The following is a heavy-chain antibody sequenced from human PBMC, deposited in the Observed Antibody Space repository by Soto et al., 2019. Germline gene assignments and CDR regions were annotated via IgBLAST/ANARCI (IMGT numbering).Heavy chain of an antibody. V-gene: IGHV1-3*01. D-gene: IGHD3-10*01. Sequence: QVQLVQSGAEVKKPGASVKVSCKASGYTFTSYAMHWVRQAPGQRLEWMGWINAGNGNTKYSQKFQGRVTITADESTSTAYMELSSLRSEDTAVYYCARGGVINHNWFDPWGQGTLVTVSS. CDR3: ARGGVINHNWFDP. CDR1: GYTFTSYA. J-gene: IGHJ5*02. CDR2: INAGNGNT.